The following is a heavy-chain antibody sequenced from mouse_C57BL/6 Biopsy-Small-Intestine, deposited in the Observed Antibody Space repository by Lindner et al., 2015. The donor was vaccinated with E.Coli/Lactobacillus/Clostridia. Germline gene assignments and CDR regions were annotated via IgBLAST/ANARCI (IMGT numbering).Heavy chain of an antibody. Sequence: VQLQESGAELVRPGASVKSSCTASGFNIKDYYMHWVKQRPEQGLEWIGRIDPEDGDTEYAPKFQGKATMTADTSSNTAYLQLSSLTSEDTAVYYCTRGDYDYGVFAYWGQGTLVTVSA. J-gene: IGHJ3*01. CDR3: TRGDYDYGVFAY. CDR2: IDPEDGDT. D-gene: IGHD2-4*01. CDR1: GFNIKDYY. V-gene: IGHV14-1*01.